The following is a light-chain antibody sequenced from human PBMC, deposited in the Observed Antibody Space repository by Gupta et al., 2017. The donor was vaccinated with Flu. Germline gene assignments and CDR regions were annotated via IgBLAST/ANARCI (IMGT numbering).Light chain of an antibody. J-gene: IGLJ2*01. Sequence: QSALTQPASVPGSPGPSITISCPVPRRDVGGYKYVSWYQQHPGKAPKLMIFEVSNRRSGVSNRFSGSKSGNTASLTISGLQAEDEAYYYCSSYTNTNTLVVFGGGTKLTVL. CDR1: RRDVGGYKY. CDR2: EVS. V-gene: IGLV2-14*01. CDR3: SSYTNTNTLVV.